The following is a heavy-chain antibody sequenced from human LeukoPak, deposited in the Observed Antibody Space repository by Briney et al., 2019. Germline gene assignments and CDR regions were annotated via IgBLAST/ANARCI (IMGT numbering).Heavy chain of an antibody. CDR3: ARGVYSYGLVTSFDY. Sequence: GGSLRLSCAASGFTFSSYSMNWVRQVPGKGLEWVSSISSSSSYIYYADSVKGRFTISRDNAKNSLYLQMNSLRAEDTAVYYCARGVYSYGLVTSFDYWGQGTLVTVSS. V-gene: IGHV3-21*01. CDR1: GFTFSSYS. J-gene: IGHJ4*02. D-gene: IGHD5-18*01. CDR2: ISSSSSYI.